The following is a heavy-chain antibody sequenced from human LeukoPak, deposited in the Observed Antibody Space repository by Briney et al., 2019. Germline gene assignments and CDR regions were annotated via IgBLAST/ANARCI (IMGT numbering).Heavy chain of an antibody. Sequence: GGSLRLSCAASGFTFRSHDMSWVRQAPGKGLEWVSGISASGGSTFYADSVKGRFTISRDNSKNTLYLQMNGLRVEDTAVYYCVREGPRGLAFDIWGQGTMVTVSS. CDR2: ISASGGST. J-gene: IGHJ3*02. V-gene: IGHV3-23*01. D-gene: IGHD3/OR15-3a*01. CDR3: VREGPRGLAFDI. CDR1: GFTFRSHD.